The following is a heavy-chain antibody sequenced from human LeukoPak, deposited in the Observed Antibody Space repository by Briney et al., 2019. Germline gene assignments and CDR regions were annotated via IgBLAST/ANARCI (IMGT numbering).Heavy chain of an antibody. CDR3: ARGFGAAAGTAYYYYYGMDV. V-gene: IGHV3-7*05. CDR2: IKQDGSEK. J-gene: IGHJ6*02. Sequence: GRSLRLSCAASGFTFSSYWMSWVRQAPGKGLEWVANIKQDGSEKYYVDSVKGRFTISRDNAKNSLYLQMNSLRAEDTAVYYCARGFGAAAGTAYYYYYGMDVWGQGTTVTVSS. D-gene: IGHD6-13*01. CDR1: GFTFSSYW.